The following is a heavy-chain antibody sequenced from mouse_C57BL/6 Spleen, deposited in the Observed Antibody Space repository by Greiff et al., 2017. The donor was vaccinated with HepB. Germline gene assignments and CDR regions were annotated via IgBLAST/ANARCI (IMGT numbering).Heavy chain of an antibody. Sequence: VQRVASGGGLVKPGWSLKLSCAASGFSFSDYGMHWVRQAPEKGLEWVAYISRGSSTIYYADTVKGRFTISRDNAKNTLFLQMTSLRSEDTAMYYCARGYPYYFDYWGQGTTLTVAS. V-gene: IGHV5-17*01. CDR2: ISRGSSTI. CDR1: GFSFSDYG. CDR3: ARGYPYYFDY. D-gene: IGHD2-2*01. J-gene: IGHJ2*01.